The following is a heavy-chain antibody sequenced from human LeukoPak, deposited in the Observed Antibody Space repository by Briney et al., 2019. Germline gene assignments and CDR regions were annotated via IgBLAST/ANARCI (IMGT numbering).Heavy chain of an antibody. D-gene: IGHD3-22*01. Sequence: PSETLSLTCTVSGGSISSYYWSWIRQPPGKGLEWIGNIYYSGSTNYNPSLKSRVTISVDTSKNQFSLELSSVTAADTAVYYCARGSRIRFTMIVVALPPGRSVFDPWGQGTLVTVSS. CDR3: ARGSRIRFTMIVVALPPGRSVFDP. CDR2: IYYSGST. J-gene: IGHJ5*02. CDR1: GGSISSYY. V-gene: IGHV4-59*01.